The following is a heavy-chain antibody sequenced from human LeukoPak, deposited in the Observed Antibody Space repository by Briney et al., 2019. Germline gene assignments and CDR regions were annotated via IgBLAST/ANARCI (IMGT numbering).Heavy chain of an antibody. D-gene: IGHD1-26*01. CDR3: ARDGELGSPADAFDI. CDR2: IKQDGSET. J-gene: IGHJ3*02. V-gene: IGHV3-7*01. Sequence: GGSLRLSCAASGFTFRSYWMTWVRQSPGKGLEWVANIKQDGSETYYADSVKGRFTISRDNAKRSLYLQMNSLRAEDTAVYYCARDGELGSPADAFDIWGQGTMVTVSS. CDR1: GFTFRSYW.